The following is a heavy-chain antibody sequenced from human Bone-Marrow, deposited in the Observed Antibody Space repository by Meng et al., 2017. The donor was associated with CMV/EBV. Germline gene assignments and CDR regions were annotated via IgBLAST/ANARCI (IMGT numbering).Heavy chain of an antibody. CDR3: AKGSTSWLSDAFDI. J-gene: IGHJ3*02. CDR1: GFTFSSYV. CDR2: IGDGSGST. Sequence: GESLKISCAASGFTFSSYVMTWVRQAPGKGLEWVSAIGDGSGSTYYADSVQGRFTISRDSSKNTLYLQMNSLRAEDTALYYCAKGSTSWLSDAFDIWGQGTTVTVSS. D-gene: IGHD2-2*01. V-gene: IGHV3-23*01.